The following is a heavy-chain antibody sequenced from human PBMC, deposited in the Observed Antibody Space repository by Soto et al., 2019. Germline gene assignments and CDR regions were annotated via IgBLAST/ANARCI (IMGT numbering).Heavy chain of an antibody. CDR1: GFTFSSYS. CDR3: ARVWLERPHYYGMDV. D-gene: IGHD1-1*01. CDR2: ISSSSSYI. J-gene: IGHJ6*02. V-gene: IGHV3-21*01. Sequence: GGSLRLSCAASGFTFSSYSMNWVRQAPGKGLEWVSSISSSSSYIYYADSVKGRFTSSRDNAKNSLYMQMNSLRAEVTAVYYCARVWLERPHYYGMDVWGQGTTVTVSS.